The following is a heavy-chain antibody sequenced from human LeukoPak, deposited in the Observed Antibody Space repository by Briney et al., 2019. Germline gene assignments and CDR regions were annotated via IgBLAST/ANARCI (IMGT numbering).Heavy chain of an antibody. CDR3: ARAYGFWYFDL. CDR1: GGSFSGYY. J-gene: IGHJ2*01. Sequence: SETLSLTCAVYGGSFSGYYWNWIRQPPGKGLEWIGEINHSGSTNYNPSLKSRVTISLDTSKNQFSLKMNSVTAADTAVYYCARAYGFWYFDLWGRGTLVTVSS. V-gene: IGHV4-34*01. CDR2: INHSGST. D-gene: IGHD4-17*01.